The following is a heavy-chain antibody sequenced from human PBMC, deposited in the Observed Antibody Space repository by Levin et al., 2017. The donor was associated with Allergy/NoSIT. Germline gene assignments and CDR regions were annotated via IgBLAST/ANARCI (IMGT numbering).Heavy chain of an antibody. Sequence: SGPTLVKPTETLTLTCTVSGFSLSNERMSVSWIRQPPGKALEWLAHIFSNDKKSYNTSLKNRLTISKDSSKSQVVLTLTNMDPVDTATYYCARMSDTFGGASDAFDVWGQGTKVTVSS. CDR3: ARMSDTFGGASDAFDV. CDR2: IFSNDKK. J-gene: IGHJ3*01. D-gene: IGHD3-16*01. V-gene: IGHV2-26*01. CDR1: GFSLSNERMS.